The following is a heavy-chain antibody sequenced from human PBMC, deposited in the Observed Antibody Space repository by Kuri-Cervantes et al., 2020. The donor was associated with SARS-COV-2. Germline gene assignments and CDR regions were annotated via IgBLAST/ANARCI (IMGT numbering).Heavy chain of an antibody. D-gene: IGHD3-10*01. J-gene: IGHJ4*02. V-gene: IGHV1-58*02. Sequence: SVKVSCKASGYTFTSYGISWVRQVPGQGLEWMGWIVVGSGNTNYEQKFQERVTITRDMSTSKAYMELSSVTAADTAVYYCARHNYGSGPPDYWGQGTLVTVSS. CDR3: ARHNYGSGPPDY. CDR1: GYTFTSYG. CDR2: IVVGSGNT.